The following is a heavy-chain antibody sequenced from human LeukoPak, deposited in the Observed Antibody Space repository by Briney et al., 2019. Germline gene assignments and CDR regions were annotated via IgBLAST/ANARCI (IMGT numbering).Heavy chain of an antibody. CDR3: ASLYDSTGFCFDY. J-gene: IGHJ4*02. CDR2: ISGSGDVI. CDR1: GFRFSDYY. Sequence: GGSLRLSCVVSGFRFSDYYMSWIRETPGKGLEFISYISGSGDVIYYSDSVKGRFTISRDNDMNSLYLQLDSLSAEDTAVYYCASLYDSTGFCFDYWGQGALVTVSS. D-gene: IGHD3-22*01. V-gene: IGHV3-11*01.